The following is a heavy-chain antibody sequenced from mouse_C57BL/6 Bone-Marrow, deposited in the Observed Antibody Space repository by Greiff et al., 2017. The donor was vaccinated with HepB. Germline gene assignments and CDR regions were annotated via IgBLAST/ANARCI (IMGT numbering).Heavy chain of an antibody. CDR1: GYAFSRYW. D-gene: IGHD1-1*01. Sequence: VQLQQSGAELVKPGASVKISCKASGYAFSRYWMNWVKQRPGKGLEWIGQIYPGDGDTNYNGKFKGKATLTADKSSSTAYMQLSSLTSEDSAVYFCARSYYGSGGYWGQGTTLTVSS. CDR3: ARSYYGSGGY. V-gene: IGHV1-80*01. CDR2: IYPGDGDT. J-gene: IGHJ2*01.